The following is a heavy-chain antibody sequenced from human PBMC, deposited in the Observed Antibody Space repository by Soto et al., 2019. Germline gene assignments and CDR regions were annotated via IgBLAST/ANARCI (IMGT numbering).Heavy chain of an antibody. V-gene: IGHV3-11*01. J-gene: IGHJ5*02. Sequence: QVQLVESGGGLVKPGGSLRVSCAASGFSFSDYYMTWIRQAPGKGLEWVSYISGSGDNIHYADSVKGRFTISRDNAKNSLYLQMDSLRVEDTAVHYCARGACITCYYDDWFDTWGQGTLVTVSS. CDR3: ARGACITCYYDDWFDT. CDR1: GFSFSDYY. CDR2: ISGSGDNI. D-gene: IGHD2-15*01.